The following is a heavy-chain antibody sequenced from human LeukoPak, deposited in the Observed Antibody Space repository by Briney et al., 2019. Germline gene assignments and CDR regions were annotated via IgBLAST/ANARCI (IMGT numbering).Heavy chain of an antibody. Sequence: ASVKVSCKASGYTFTGYYMHWVRQAPGQGLEWMGWINPNSGGTNYAQKFQGRVTMTRDTSLSPAYMELSTLRSDEKAVYYCASSGSYASFDYWGQGTLVTVSS. J-gene: IGHJ4*02. D-gene: IGHD1-26*01. CDR1: GYTFTGYY. CDR2: INPNSGGT. V-gene: IGHV1-2*02. CDR3: ASSGSYASFDY.